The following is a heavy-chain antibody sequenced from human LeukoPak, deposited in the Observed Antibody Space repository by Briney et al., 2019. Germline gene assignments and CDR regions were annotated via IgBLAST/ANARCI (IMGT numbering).Heavy chain of an antibody. J-gene: IGHJ4*02. CDR3: ARGPGYDSGGYHLFDY. Sequence: GASVKVSCKASVYTFTRYDINLVRQATGQGLEWMGWMNPNSGNTGYAQKFQRRVSMTRNTSISTAYMELSSLRSEDTAADYCARGPGYDSGGYHLFDYWGQGTLVTVSS. CDR2: MNPNSGNT. V-gene: IGHV1-8*01. D-gene: IGHD3-22*01. CDR1: VYTFTRYD.